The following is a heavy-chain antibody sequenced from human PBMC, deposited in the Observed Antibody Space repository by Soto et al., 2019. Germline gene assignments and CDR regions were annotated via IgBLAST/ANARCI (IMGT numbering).Heavy chain of an antibody. CDR2: ISGYSGNA. J-gene: IGHJ4*02. D-gene: IGHD4-17*01. V-gene: IGHV1-18*04. CDR1: GYIFSDYG. CDR3: AKRTSGTTWGESDY. Sequence: QVQVMQSGAAVKKPGDSVKVSCKTSGYIFSDYGINWVRQAPGQGLEWMGWISGYSGNANLAQKFQGRVTMTTDKSTRTAYMELRRLSSDDTAVYYCAKRTSGTTWGESDYWGQGTLVTVSS.